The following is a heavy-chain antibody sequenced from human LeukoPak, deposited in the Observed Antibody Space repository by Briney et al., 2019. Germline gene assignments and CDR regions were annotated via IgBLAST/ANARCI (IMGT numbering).Heavy chain of an antibody. CDR1: GYTFTSYD. Sequence: ASVKVSCKASGYTFTSYDINWVRQANGQGLEWMGWMNPNSGNTGYAQKFQGRVTITRNTSISTAYMELSSLRSEDTAVYYCARGDDSGVSLDAFDIWGQGTMVTVSS. D-gene: IGHD2-21*02. J-gene: IGHJ3*02. CDR2: MNPNSGNT. V-gene: IGHV1-8*03. CDR3: ARGDDSGVSLDAFDI.